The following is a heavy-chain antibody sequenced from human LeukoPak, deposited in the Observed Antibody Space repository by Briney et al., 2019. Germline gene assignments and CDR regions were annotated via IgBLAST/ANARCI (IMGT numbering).Heavy chain of an antibody. Sequence: GGSLRLSCAASGFTFTAYLIHWVRQAPGKGLEWVAVMSSDGNAMFYADSVKGRFTISRDNSKNTLYLQMNSLGAEDTAVYYCVRESEYYFDHSASFDYWGQGTLVTVSS. J-gene: IGHJ4*02. D-gene: IGHD3-22*01. V-gene: IGHV3-30-3*01. CDR1: GFTFTAYL. CDR2: MSSDGNAM. CDR3: VRESEYYFDHSASFDY.